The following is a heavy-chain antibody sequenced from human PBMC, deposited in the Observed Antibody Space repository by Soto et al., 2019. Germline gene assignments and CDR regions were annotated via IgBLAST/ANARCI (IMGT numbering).Heavy chain of an antibody. V-gene: IGHV3-33*01. CDR2: IWYDGSNK. CDR1: GFTFSSYG. D-gene: IGHD5-18*01. J-gene: IGHJ5*02. Sequence: HPGGALRLSSEASGFTFSSYGMLRVRQAPGKGLEWVAVIWYDGSNKYYADSVKGRFTISRDNSKNTLYLQMNSLRAEDTAVYYCARDKDTAMVVSNWFDPWGQGTLVTVSS. CDR3: ARDKDTAMVVSNWFDP.